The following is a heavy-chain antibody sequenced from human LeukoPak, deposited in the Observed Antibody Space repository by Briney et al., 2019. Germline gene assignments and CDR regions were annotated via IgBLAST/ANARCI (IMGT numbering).Heavy chain of an antibody. CDR2: INPNSGGT. Sequence: GASVKVTCKASGYTFTGYYMHWVRQAPGQGLEWMGWINPNSGGTNYAQKFQGRVTMTRDTSISTAYMELSMLRSDDTAVYYCARARGYDYWEFDYWGQGTLVTVSS. V-gene: IGHV1-2*02. CDR3: ARARGYDYWEFDY. CDR1: GYTFTGYY. D-gene: IGHD5-12*01. J-gene: IGHJ4*02.